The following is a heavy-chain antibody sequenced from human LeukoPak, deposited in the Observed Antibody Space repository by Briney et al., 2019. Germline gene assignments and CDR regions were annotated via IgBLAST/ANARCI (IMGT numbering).Heavy chain of an antibody. Sequence: GASVKVSCKASGYTFTRYYMHWVRQAPGQGREWMGWINPNSGGTNYAQKFQGRVTMTSHTSISTAYMELSRLRSDDTAVYYCARDSTDFPAFDIWGQGTMVTVSS. V-gene: IGHV1-2*02. D-gene: IGHD2-2*01. J-gene: IGHJ3*02. CDR1: GYTFTRYY. CDR2: INPNSGGT. CDR3: ARDSTDFPAFDI.